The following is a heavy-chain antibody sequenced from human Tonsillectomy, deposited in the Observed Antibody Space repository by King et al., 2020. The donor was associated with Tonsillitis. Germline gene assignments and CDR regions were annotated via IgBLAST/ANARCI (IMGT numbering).Heavy chain of an antibody. V-gene: IGHV3-48*03. CDR2: ISTTGSIK. J-gene: IGHJ4*02. CDR3: ARNGREWSEYYFDH. Sequence: VQLVESGGGLVQPGGSLRISCAASGFNFSSYEMDWVRQAPGKGLEWLSYISTTGSIKYYADSVKGRFTVSRDNAKNSLYLQMTSLRAEDTAVYYCARNGREWSEYYFDHWGQGTLVTVSS. CDR1: GFNFSSYE. D-gene: IGHD1-26*01.